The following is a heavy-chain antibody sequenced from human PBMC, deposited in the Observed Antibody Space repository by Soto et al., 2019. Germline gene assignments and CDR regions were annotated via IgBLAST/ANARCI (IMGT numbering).Heavy chain of an antibody. Sequence: QVQLVQSGAEVKKPGASVKVSCKASGYTFTSYDINWVRQATGQGLEWMRWMNPKSGNTGYAQKFQGRVTMTRNTSISTAYMELSSLRSEDTAVYYCARVCNYDFWSGYTLNWFDPWGHGTLVTVSS. V-gene: IGHV1-8*01. J-gene: IGHJ5*02. CDR1: GYTFTSYD. CDR2: MNPKSGNT. CDR3: ARVCNYDFWSGYTLNWFDP. D-gene: IGHD3-3*01.